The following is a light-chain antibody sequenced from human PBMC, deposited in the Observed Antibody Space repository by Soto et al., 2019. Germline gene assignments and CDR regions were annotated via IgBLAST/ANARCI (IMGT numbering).Light chain of an antibody. J-gene: IGKJ1*01. CDR1: QSIDSF. V-gene: IGKV1-39*01. CDR2: AAS. Sequence: DIQMTQSPPSLSASVGNRVTITCRASQSIDSFLNWYQLKPGKAPKLLIYAASSLQSGVPSRFSGSRSGTDFTLTISSLQPEDFATYYCQQSYNTPRTFGQGTKVEIK. CDR3: QQSYNTPRT.